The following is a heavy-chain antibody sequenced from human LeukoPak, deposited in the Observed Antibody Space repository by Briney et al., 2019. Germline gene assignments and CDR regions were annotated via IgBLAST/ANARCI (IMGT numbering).Heavy chain of an antibody. Sequence: SETLSLTCTVSGGSISSYYWSWIRQPPGKGLEWIGYIYYSGSTNYNPSLKSRVTTSVDTSKNQFSLKLSSVTAADTAVYYCARGRVAAAGPFDYWGQGTLVTVSS. V-gene: IGHV4-59*01. CDR1: GGSISSYY. D-gene: IGHD6-13*01. CDR2: IYYSGST. CDR3: ARGRVAAAGPFDY. J-gene: IGHJ4*02.